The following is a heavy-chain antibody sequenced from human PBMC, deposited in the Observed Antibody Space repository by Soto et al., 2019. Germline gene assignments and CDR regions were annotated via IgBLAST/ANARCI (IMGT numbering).Heavy chain of an antibody. V-gene: IGHV1-69*01. J-gene: IGHJ6*02. D-gene: IGHD5-18*01. Sequence: QVQVVQSGAEVKKPGSSVKVSCKVSGGIFTNNAISWVRQAPGQGIEWLGGVIPLFDTAYYAQIFPGRLRISADGATTTAYMELSGLTSADTAVYFCATGGHNDGYNFYHGLDVWGQGTTVTVS. CDR2: VIPLFDTA. CDR1: GGIFTNNA. CDR3: ATGGHNDGYNFYHGLDV.